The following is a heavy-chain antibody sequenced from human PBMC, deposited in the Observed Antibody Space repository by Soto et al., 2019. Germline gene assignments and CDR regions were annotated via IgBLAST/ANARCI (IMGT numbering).Heavy chain of an antibody. CDR2: ISVYNGDT. J-gene: IGHJ6*02. Sequence: QVQLVQSGAEVKKPGASGRVSCKASGYTFSSYGISWVRKAPGQGLEWMGWISVYNGDTKYAQKFQGRVTMTTDTSTSTASMELRSLRSDDTAVYYCARSTIEYSGSLGYFYYDMDVWGQGTTVTVSS. CDR3: ARSTIEYSGSLGYFYYDMDV. V-gene: IGHV1-18*01. D-gene: IGHD5-12*01. CDR1: GYTFSSYG.